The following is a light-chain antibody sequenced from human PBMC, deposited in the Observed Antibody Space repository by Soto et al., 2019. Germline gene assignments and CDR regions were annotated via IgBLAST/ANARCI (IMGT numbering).Light chain of an antibody. Sequence: DIQMTQLPSSMSASVGDRVTITCRASQGISRWLAWYHQKPGKAPNLLIYSASPLHSGVPSMFSVIGSGTDFTLTFSSLQPEDFGTYYCQQAISFPFIFGLGIKVDMK. V-gene: IGKV1-12*01. CDR3: QQAISFPFI. J-gene: IGKJ3*01. CDR1: QGISRW. CDR2: SAS.